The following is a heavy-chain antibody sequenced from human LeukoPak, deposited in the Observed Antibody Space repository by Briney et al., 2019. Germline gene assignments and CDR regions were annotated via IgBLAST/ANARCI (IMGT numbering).Heavy chain of an antibody. CDR1: GFTFSSYG. D-gene: IGHD1-14*01. V-gene: IGHV3-33*01. J-gene: IGHJ6*02. CDR3: ARDRAESRVYYYYYGMDV. CDR2: IWYDGSNK. Sequence: GGSLRLSCAASGFTFSSYGMHWVRQAPGKGLEWVAVIWYDGSNKYYADSVRGRFTISRDNSKNTLYLQMNSLRAEDTAVYYCARDRAESRVYYYYYGMDVWGQGTTVTVSS.